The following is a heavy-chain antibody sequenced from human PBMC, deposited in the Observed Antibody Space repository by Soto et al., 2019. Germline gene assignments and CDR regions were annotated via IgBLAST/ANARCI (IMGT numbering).Heavy chain of an antibody. V-gene: IGHV4-39*01. CDR1: GGSISSSSYY. D-gene: IGHD5-12*01. J-gene: IGHJ4*02. Sequence: QLQLQESGPGLVKPSETLSLTCTVSGGSISSSSYYWGWIRQPPGKGLEWIGSIYYSGSTYYNPSLKSRVTISVDTSKNQFSLKLSSVTAADTAVYYCARHRGVATTMLHDYWGQGTLVTVSS. CDR2: IYYSGST. CDR3: ARHRGVATTMLHDY.